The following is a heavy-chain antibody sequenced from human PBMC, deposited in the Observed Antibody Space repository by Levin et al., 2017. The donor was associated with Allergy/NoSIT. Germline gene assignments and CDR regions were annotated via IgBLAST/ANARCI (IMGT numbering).Heavy chain of an antibody. CDR3: ARPGHWGWYFDL. CDR2: IKQDGSEK. V-gene: IGHV3-7*01. Sequence: GGSLRLSCAVSGFTFSSYWMSWVRQAPGKGLEWVANIKQDGSEKYYVDSVKGRFTISRDNAKNSLYLQMNSLRAGDTAVYYCARPGHWGWYFDLWGRGTLVTVSS. J-gene: IGHJ2*01. D-gene: IGHD7-27*01. CDR1: GFTFSSYW.